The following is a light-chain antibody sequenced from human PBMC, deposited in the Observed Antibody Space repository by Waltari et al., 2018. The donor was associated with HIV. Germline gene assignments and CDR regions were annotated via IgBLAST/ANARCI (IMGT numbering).Light chain of an antibody. Sequence: QSALTQPASVSGSPGQSITISCTGTSRHVGGYNYFSWYQQHPGKAPKLMIYYVSKRPSEVSNLFSGSKSGNTASLTISGLQAEDEADYYFCSYAGSSTVVFGGGTKLTVL. V-gene: IGLV2-23*02. CDR3: CSYAGSSTVV. J-gene: IGLJ2*01. CDR1: SRHVGGYNY. CDR2: YVS.